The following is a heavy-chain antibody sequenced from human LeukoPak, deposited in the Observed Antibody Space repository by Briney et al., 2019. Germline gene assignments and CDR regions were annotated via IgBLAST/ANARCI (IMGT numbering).Heavy chain of an antibody. J-gene: IGHJ6*02. D-gene: IGHD2-2*01. CDR1: GGSFSGYY. Sequence: SETLSLTCAVYGGSFSGYYWSWIRQPPGKGLEWIGEINHSGSTNYNPSLKSRVTIFVDTSKNQFSLKLSSVTAADTAVYFCARSFSSTTFMDVWGQGTTVTVSS. V-gene: IGHV4-34*01. CDR2: INHSGST. CDR3: ARSFSSTTFMDV.